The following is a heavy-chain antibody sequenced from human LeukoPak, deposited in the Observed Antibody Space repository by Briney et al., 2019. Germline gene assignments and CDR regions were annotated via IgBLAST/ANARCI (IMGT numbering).Heavy chain of an antibody. D-gene: IGHD6-19*01. J-gene: IGHJ1*01. CDR3: ARDRDSSGWKSRQIEYFQH. CDR2: IGTAGDT. V-gene: IGHV3-13*01. CDR1: GFTFSSYD. Sequence: GGSLRLSCAASGFTFSSYDMHWVRQATGKGLEWVSAIGTAGDTYYPGSVKGRFTISRENAKNSLYLQMNSLRAEDTAVHYCARDRDSSGWKSRQIEYFQHWGQGTLVTVSS.